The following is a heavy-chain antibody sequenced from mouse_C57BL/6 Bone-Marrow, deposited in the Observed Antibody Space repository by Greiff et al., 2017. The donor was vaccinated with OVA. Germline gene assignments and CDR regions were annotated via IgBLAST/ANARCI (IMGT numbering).Heavy chain of an antibody. CDR2: ISSGSSTI. Sequence: EVHLVESGGGLVKPGGSLKLSCAASGFTFSDYGMHWVRQAPEKGLEWVAYISSGSSTIYYADTVKGRFTISRDNAKNTLFLQMTSLRSEDTAMYYGARRGTTVVDWYFDVWGTGTTVTVSS. V-gene: IGHV5-17*01. D-gene: IGHD1-1*01. CDR1: GFTFSDYG. CDR3: ARRGTTVVDWYFDV. J-gene: IGHJ1*03.